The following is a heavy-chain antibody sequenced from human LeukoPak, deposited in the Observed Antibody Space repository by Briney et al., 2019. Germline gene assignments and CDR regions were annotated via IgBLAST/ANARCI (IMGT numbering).Heavy chain of an antibody. CDR3: TRVYETNGYLY. CDR1: GFIFSHYG. Sequence: PGGSLRLSCAASGFIFSHYGMHWVRQAPGKGLEWVAVISYDGSNKYYADSVKGRFTISRDNSKNTLYLQMNSLRAEDTAVYYCTRVYETNGYLYWGQGSLVTVSS. CDR2: ISYDGSNK. D-gene: IGHD3-22*01. J-gene: IGHJ4*02. V-gene: IGHV3-30*03.